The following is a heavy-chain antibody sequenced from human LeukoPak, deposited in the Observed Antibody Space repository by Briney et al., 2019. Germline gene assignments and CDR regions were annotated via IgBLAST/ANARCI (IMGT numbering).Heavy chain of an antibody. CDR1: GFNFSTYW. D-gene: IGHD3-10*01. V-gene: IGHV3-7*04. CDR3: VRAHHPGGWFDP. J-gene: IGHJ5*02. Sequence: GGSLRLSCAASGFNFSTYWMTWVRQVPGKGLEWVANIKEDGSEIYYVDSVKGRFTISRDNAKNSLYLQMNSLTAEDTAVHYCVRAHHPGGWFDPWGQGTLVTVSS. CDR2: IKEDGSEI.